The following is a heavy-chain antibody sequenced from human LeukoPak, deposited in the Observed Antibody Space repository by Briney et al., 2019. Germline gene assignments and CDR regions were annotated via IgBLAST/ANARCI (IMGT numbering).Heavy chain of an antibody. J-gene: IGHJ4*02. CDR3: ARDGGVVGATGGNQFDH. CDR2: IYHGGNS. V-gene: IGHV4-30-2*01. Sequence: KPSQTLSLTCTVSGGSISSGGYYWSWIRQPPGKGLEWIGYIYHGGNSYYNPSLKSRFTISVDTSKNQFSLKLSSVTAADTAVYYCARDGGVVGATGGNQFDHWGQGTLVTVSS. CDR1: GGSISSGGYY. D-gene: IGHD1-26*01.